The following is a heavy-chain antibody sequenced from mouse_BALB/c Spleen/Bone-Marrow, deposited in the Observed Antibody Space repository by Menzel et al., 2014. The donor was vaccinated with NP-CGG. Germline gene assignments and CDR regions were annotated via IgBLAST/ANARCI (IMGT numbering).Heavy chain of an antibody. V-gene: IGHV14-1*02. J-gene: IGHJ3*01. CDR1: GFNIXDYY. CDR2: IDPENGNT. D-gene: IGHD2-3*01. Sequence: VQLKQSGAELVRPGALVKLSCKASGFNIXDYYMHWVKQRPEQGLEWIGWIDPENGNTIYDPKFQGKASITADTSSNTAYLQLSSLTSEDTAVYYCAPIYDGYYVAWFAYWGQGTLVTVSA. CDR3: APIYDGYYVAWFAY.